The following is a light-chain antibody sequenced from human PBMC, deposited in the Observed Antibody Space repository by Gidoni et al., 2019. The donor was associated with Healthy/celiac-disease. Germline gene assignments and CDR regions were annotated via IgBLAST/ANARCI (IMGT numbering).Light chain of an antibody. V-gene: IGLV3-21*02. J-gene: IGLJ2*01. CDR2: DAS. Sequence: SYLLTQPPSVSVAPGQTARLTCGGNNLGSKSVHCYQQKPGQAPVLVVYDASDRPSGIPARFSGSNSGNTATLTISRVEAGDEADYYRQVWDSSSDHRVVFGGGTKLTVL. CDR3: QVWDSSSDHRVV. CDR1: NLGSKS.